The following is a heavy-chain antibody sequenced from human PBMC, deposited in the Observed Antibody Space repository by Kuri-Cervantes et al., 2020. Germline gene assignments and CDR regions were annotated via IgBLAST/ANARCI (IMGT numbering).Heavy chain of an antibody. J-gene: IGHJ4*02. CDR1: GFTFSSYW. CDR2: IKQDGSEK. V-gene: IGHV3-7*03. D-gene: IGHD6-13*01. Sequence: GGSLRLTCAASGFTFSSYWMSWVRQAPGKGLEWVANIKQDGSEKYYVDSVKGRFTISRDNAKNSLYLQMNSLNTEDTAVYYCARESGAAPGMVFWGQGTLVTVSS. CDR3: ARESGAAPGMVF.